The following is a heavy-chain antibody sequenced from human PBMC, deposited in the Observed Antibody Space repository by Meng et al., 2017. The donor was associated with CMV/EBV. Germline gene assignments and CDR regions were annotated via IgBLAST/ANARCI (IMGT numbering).Heavy chain of an antibody. CDR2: IIPTVGTA. D-gene: IGHD3-22*01. V-gene: IGHV1-69*05. J-gene: IGHJ3*02. Sequence: SVKVSCKASGGTFSSYVINWVRQAPGQGLECMGGIIPTVGTANYAQKFQGRVTINTDEYMNTVYMELSSLRSEDTAVYYCARARSNVYYYDSSGGRDALDIWGQGTMVTVSS. CDR3: ARARSNVYYYDSSGGRDALDI. CDR1: GGTFSSYV.